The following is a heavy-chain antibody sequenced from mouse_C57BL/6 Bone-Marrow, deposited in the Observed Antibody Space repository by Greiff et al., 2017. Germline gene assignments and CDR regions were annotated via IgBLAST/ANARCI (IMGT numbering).Heavy chain of an antibody. CDR2: IHPNSGST. CDR3: VIYYYGAFDV. CDR1: GYTFTSYW. V-gene: IGHV1-64*01. D-gene: IGHD1-1*01. J-gene: IGHJ1*03. Sequence: QVQLQQPGAELVKPGASVKLSCKASGYTFTSYWMHWVKQRPGQGLEWIGMIHPNSGSTNYNEKFKSKATLTVDKSSRTAYMQLSSLTSEDSAVYYGVIYYYGAFDVWGTGTTVTVSS.